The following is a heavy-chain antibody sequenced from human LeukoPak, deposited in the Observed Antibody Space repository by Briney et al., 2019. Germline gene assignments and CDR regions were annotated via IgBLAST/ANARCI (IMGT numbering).Heavy chain of an antibody. CDR3: ARGFGELYYYYYYMDV. Sequence: ATVKVSCKASGYTFTGYYMHWVRQAPGQGREWMGWINPNSGGTNYAQKFQGRVTMTRDTSISTAYIELSRLRSDDTAVYYCARGFGELYYYYYYMDVWGKGTTVTVSS. CDR1: GYTFTGYY. D-gene: IGHD3-10*01. V-gene: IGHV1-2*02. CDR2: INPNSGGT. J-gene: IGHJ6*03.